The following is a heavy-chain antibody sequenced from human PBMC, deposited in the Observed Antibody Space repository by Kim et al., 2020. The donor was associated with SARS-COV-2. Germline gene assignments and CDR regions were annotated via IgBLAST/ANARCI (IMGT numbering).Heavy chain of an antibody. V-gene: IGHV5-10-1*01. D-gene: IGHD2-2*01. CDR2: IDPSDSYT. Sequence: GESLKISCKGSGYSFTSYWISWVRQMPGKGLEWMGRIDPSDSYTNYSPSFQGHVTISADKSISTAYLQWSSLKASDTAMYYCASHPLYCSSTSCYWASWFDPWGQGTLVTVSS. J-gene: IGHJ5*02. CDR3: ASHPLYCSSTSCYWASWFDP. CDR1: GYSFTSYW.